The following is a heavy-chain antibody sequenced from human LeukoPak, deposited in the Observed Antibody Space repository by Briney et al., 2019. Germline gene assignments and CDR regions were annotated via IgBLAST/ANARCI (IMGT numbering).Heavy chain of an antibody. CDR3: ARRGVAAIDAFDI. J-gene: IGHJ3*02. V-gene: IGHV4-39*01. Sequence: PSETLSLTCTVSGGSISSSSYYWGWIRQPPGKGLEWIGSIYYSGSTYYNPSLKSRVTISVDTPKNQFSLKLSSVTAADTAVYYCARRGVAAIDAFDIWGQGTMVTVSS. CDR1: GGSISSSSYY. CDR2: IYYSGST. D-gene: IGHD2-15*01.